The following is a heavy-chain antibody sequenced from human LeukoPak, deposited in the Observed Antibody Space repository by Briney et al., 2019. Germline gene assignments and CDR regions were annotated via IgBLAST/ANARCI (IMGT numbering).Heavy chain of an antibody. CDR2: IYYSGNS. Sequence: PSETLSLTCTVSGGSISSYDWSWIRQPPEKGLEWIGNIYYSGNSNYNPSLKSRVTISVDTSKNQFSLNLSSVTAADTAVYYCARSLTGNFDYWGQGTLVTVSS. J-gene: IGHJ4*02. CDR1: GGSISSYD. V-gene: IGHV4-59*01. CDR3: ARSLTGNFDY. D-gene: IGHD3-9*01.